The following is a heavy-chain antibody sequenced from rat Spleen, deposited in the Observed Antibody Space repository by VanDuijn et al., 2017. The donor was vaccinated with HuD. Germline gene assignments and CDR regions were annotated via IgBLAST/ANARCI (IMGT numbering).Heavy chain of an antibody. Sequence: QVQLKESGPGLVQPSQTLSLTCTVSGFSLSSYGVIWVRQPTGKGLEWMGVIWGDGSTAYNSALKSRLSISRDTSKSQVFLKMSSLKTEDTATYYCARDGTTDYWGQGVMVTVSS. V-gene: IGHV2-13*01. CDR3: ARDGTTDY. CDR1: GFSLSSYG. D-gene: IGHD1-11*01. CDR2: IWGDGST. J-gene: IGHJ2*01.